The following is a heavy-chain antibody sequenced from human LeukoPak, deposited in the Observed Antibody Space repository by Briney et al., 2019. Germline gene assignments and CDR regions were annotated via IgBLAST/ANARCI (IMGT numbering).Heavy chain of an antibody. D-gene: IGHD5-12*01. J-gene: IGHJ4*02. CDR1: GYTFTGYY. CDR3: ARGSSLSGNRFPSNY. Sequence: HWASVKVSCKASGYTFTGYYIHWIRQAPGQGLEWMGWISPNNGGTKYAQKFQGRVTMTRDTSITTAYMELDTLRSDDTAIYYCARGSSLSGNRFPSNYWGQGTLVTVSS. V-gene: IGHV1-2*02. CDR2: ISPNNGGT.